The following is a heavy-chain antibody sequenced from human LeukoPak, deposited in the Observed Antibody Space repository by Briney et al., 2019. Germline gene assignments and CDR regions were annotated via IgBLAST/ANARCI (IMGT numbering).Heavy chain of an antibody. CDR2: INPNSGGT. Sequence: ASVKVSCKASGYAFTGYYMHWVRQAPGQGLEWMGRINPNSGGTNYAQKFQGRVTMTRDTSISTAYMELSRLRSDDTAVYYCARVENYYCDSSGYYEAWGQGTLVTVSS. V-gene: IGHV1-2*06. CDR1: GYAFTGYY. CDR3: ARVENYYCDSSGYYEA. J-gene: IGHJ5*02. D-gene: IGHD3-22*01.